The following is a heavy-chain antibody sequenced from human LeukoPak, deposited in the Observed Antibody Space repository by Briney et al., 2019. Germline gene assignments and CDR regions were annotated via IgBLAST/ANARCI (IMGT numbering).Heavy chain of an antibody. V-gene: IGHV3-7*01. CDR2: IKQDGSEK. J-gene: IGHJ4*02. Sequence: PGGSLRLSCAASGFTFSSYSMNWVRQTPGKGLEWVANIKQDGSEKYYVDSVKGRFTISRDNAKNSLSLQMNSLRAEDTAVYYCAIQKADLITMIRGILAFWGQGTLVTVSS. CDR1: GFTFSSYS. D-gene: IGHD3-10*01. CDR3: AIQKADLITMIRGILAF.